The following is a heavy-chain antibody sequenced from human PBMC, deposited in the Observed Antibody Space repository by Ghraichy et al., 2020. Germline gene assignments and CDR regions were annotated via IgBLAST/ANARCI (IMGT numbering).Heavy chain of an antibody. CDR3: ARHLYGGYAVGKFDY. V-gene: IGHV4-39*01. D-gene: IGHD5-12*01. CDR1: GGSISSSSYY. J-gene: IGHJ4*02. CDR2: IYYSGST. Sequence: SETLSLTCTVSGGSISSSSYYWGWIRQPPGKGLEWIGSIYYSGSTYYNPSLKSRVTISVDTSKNQFSLKLSSVTAADPAVYYWARHLYGGYAVGKFDYWGQGTLVTVSS.